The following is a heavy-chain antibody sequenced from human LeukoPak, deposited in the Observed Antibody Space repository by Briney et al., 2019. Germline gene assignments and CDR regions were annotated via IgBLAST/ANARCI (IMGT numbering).Heavy chain of an antibody. D-gene: IGHD3-10*01. CDR3: ARGRSGHGGLDY. CDR2: IFYSGST. CDR1: GGSISTSNYY. J-gene: IGHJ4*02. V-gene: IGHV4-39*07. Sequence: SETLSLTCTVSGGSISTSNYYGGRIRQPPGKGLEWIGNIFYSGSTYYSPSLKSRVTISLDTSKNQFSLKLNSVTAADTAVYYCARGRSGHGGLDYWGQGTLVTVSS.